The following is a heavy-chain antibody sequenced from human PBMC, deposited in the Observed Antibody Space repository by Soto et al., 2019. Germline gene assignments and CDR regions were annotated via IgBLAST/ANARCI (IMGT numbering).Heavy chain of an antibody. CDR3: AKDLRRIAARPGYYYYYGMDV. D-gene: IGHD6-6*01. CDR1: GFTFDDYT. Sequence: GGSLRLSCAASGFTFDDYTMHWVRQAPGKGLEWVSLISWDGGSTYYADSVKGRFTISRDNSKNSLYLQMNSLRTGDTALYYCAKDLRRIAARPGYYYYYGMDVWGQGTTVTVSS. V-gene: IGHV3-43*01. CDR2: ISWDGGST. J-gene: IGHJ6*02.